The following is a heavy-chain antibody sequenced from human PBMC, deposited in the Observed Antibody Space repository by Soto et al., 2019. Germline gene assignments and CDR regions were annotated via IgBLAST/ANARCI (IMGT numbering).Heavy chain of an antibody. J-gene: IGHJ4*02. CDR1: GFTFDDYA. CDR3: AKSTPNWNEPNFDY. D-gene: IGHD1-1*01. Sequence: GGSLRLSCAASGFTFDDYAMHWVRQAPGKGLEWVSGISWNSGSIGYADSVKGRFTISRDNAKNSLYLQMNSLRAEDTALYYCAKSTPNWNEPNFDYWGQGTLVTVSS. CDR2: ISWNSGSI. V-gene: IGHV3-9*01.